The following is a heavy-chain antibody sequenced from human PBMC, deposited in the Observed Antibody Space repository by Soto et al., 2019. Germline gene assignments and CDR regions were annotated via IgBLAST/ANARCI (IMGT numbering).Heavy chain of an antibody. Sequence: EVQLVESGGGLVQPGGSLRLSCAPSGFTFSSYSMNWVGQAPGKGLDWVSYIISSISTIYYADSVKGRFTISRDNAKNSLYLQTNSLRDEDTAVYYRARGCCSGGSCPYCWGQGTLVTVSS. J-gene: IGHJ4*02. CDR1: GFTFSSYS. CDR2: IISSISTI. CDR3: ARGCCSGGSCPYC. D-gene: IGHD2-15*01. V-gene: IGHV3-48*02.